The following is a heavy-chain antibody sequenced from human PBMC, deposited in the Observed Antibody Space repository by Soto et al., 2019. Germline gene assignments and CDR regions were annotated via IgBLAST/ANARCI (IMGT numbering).Heavy chain of an antibody. CDR1: GYTFTSYG. V-gene: IGHV1-18*04. J-gene: IGHJ6*02. CDR3: ARVGDLFGVVLSYGMDV. D-gene: IGHD3-3*01. Sequence: QVQLVQSGAEVKKPGASVKVSCKASGYTFTSYGISWVRQAPGQGLEWMGWISAYNGNTNYAQKLQGRVTMTTDTSTSTAYMELRSLRSDDTAMYYCARVGDLFGVVLSYGMDVWGQGTTVTVSS. CDR2: ISAYNGNT.